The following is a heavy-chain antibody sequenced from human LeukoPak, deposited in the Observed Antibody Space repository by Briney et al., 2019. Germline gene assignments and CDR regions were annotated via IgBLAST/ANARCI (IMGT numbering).Heavy chain of an antibody. D-gene: IGHD7-27*01. Sequence: GGSLRLSCAASGFTFSSYSMNWVRQAPGRGLEWVSSISSSSSYIYYADSVKGRFTISRDSAKNSLYLQMNSLRAEDTAVYYCARVMEGKSGTGKAFDYWGQGTLVTVSS. V-gene: IGHV3-21*01. CDR3: ARVMEGKSGTGKAFDY. CDR2: ISSSSSYI. J-gene: IGHJ4*02. CDR1: GFTFSSYS.